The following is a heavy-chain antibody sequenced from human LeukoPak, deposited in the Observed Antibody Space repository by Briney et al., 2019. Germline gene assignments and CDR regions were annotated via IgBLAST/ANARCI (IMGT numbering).Heavy chain of an antibody. CDR2: IYHSGST. D-gene: IGHD2-2*01. CDR1: GGSISSSNW. V-gene: IGHV4-4*02. CDR3: ARDSKGYNWFDP. J-gene: IGHJ5*02. Sequence: SETLSLTCAVSGGSISSSNWWSWVRQPPGKGLEWIGEIYHSGSTNYNPSLKSRVTISVDKSKNQFSLKLSSVTAADTAVYHCARDSKGYNWFDPWGHGTLVTVSS.